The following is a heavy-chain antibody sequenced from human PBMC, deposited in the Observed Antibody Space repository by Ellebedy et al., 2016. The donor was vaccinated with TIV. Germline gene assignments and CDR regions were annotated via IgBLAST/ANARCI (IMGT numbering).Heavy chain of an antibody. V-gene: IGHV1-46*01. CDR3: ARGYGDFDS. Sequence: ASVKVSCKTSGCTFTSYHIHWVRQAPGQGLEWLGIINPIGGSTTYAQKFQGRVTMTRDRSTSTVYMDLSSLRSDDTAIYYCARGYGDFDSWGQGTLVTVSS. D-gene: IGHD4/OR15-4a*01. CDR2: INPIGGST. J-gene: IGHJ4*02. CDR1: GCTFTSYH.